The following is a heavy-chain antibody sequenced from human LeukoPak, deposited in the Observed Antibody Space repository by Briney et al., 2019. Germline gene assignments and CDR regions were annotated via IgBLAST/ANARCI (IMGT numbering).Heavy chain of an antibody. CDR3: ARASGFLPSFEWANWFDA. D-gene: IGHD3-3*01. CDR2: THYSGST. J-gene: IGHJ5*02. V-gene: IGHV4-39*01. CDR1: GGSIVSSTYY. Sequence: SETLSLTCGVSGGSIVSSTYYWAWIRQPPWKGLEWIGTTHYSGSTFSRPSLKSRVALSIDTSKNRFSLRLTSVTAADTGVYSCARASGFLPSFEWANWFDAWGQGTLVTVSS.